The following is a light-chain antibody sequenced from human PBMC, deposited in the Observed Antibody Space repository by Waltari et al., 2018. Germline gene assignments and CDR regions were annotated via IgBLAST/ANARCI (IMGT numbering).Light chain of an antibody. CDR1: PNNAGDCHL. Sequence: QSALTQPVSVSASPGQSVTIPCTGTPNNAGDCHLVPWFQHHPDQAPKLLLFYVSKRPSGVSNRFSGSKSGNTASLTISGLQTKDEADYYCCSYSTGGSWMFGGGTKLTVL. V-gene: IGLV2-23*02. J-gene: IGLJ3*02. CDR3: CSYSTGGSWM. CDR2: YVS.